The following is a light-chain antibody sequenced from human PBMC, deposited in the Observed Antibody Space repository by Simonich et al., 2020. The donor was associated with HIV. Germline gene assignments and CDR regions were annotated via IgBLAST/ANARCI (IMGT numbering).Light chain of an antibody. CDR2: KAS. Sequence: DIQMTQSPSSLSASVGDRVSITCRASQSIRSWLAWYQQKPGKAPKLLIYKASSLESGVPSRFSASGSGTEFTLTISSLQPDDFATYYCQQYNSYSRTFGQGTKVEIK. CDR1: QSIRSW. V-gene: IGKV1-5*03. CDR3: QQYNSYSRT. J-gene: IGKJ1*01.